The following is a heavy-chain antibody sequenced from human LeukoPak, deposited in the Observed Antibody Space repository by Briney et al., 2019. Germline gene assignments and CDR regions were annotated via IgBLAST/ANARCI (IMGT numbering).Heavy chain of an antibody. Sequence: GGSLRLSCAASGFTFSSYWMHWVRQAPGKVLVWVSRINSDGSSTSYADSVKGRFTISRDNAKNTLYLQMNSLRAEDTAVYYCARLPLGGYSYGFDYWGQGTLVTVSS. CDR3: ARLPLGGYSYGFDY. CDR2: INSDGSST. J-gene: IGHJ4*02. V-gene: IGHV3-74*01. D-gene: IGHD5-18*01. CDR1: GFTFSSYW.